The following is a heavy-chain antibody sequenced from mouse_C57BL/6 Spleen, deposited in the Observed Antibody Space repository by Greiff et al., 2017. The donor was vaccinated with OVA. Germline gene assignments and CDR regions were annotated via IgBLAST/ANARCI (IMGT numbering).Heavy chain of an antibody. D-gene: IGHD1-1*01. CDR1: GFNITDYY. CDR2: IDPEDGET. V-gene: IGHV14-2*01. Sequence: VQLKQSGAELVKPGASVKLSCTASGFNITDYYMHWVKQRTEQGLEWIGRIDPEDGETKYAPKFQGKATITADTSSNTAYLQRSSLTSEDTAVYYCATFTTVVATPCAYWGQGTLVTVSA. CDR3: ATFTTVVATPCAY. J-gene: IGHJ3*01.